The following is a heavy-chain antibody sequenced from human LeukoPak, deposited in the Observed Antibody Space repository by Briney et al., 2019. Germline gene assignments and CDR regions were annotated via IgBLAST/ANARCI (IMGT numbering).Heavy chain of an antibody. CDR2: IYNSEST. J-gene: IGHJ2*01. Sequence: PSETLSLTCTVSGGSVSSYYWRWIRQPPGKGLEWIGYIYNSESTNYNSSLESRVTISVDTSKNQFFLKLSSVTAADTAVYYCARFHSGPSGWYVLWYFDLWGRGTLVTVSS. D-gene: IGHD6-19*01. CDR1: GGSVSSYY. CDR3: ARFHSGPSGWYVLWYFDL. V-gene: IGHV4-4*09.